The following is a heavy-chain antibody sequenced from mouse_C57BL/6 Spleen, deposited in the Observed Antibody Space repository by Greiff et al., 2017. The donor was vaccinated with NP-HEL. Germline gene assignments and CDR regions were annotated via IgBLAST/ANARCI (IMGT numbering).Heavy chain of an antibody. CDR2: ISDGGSYT. CDR1: GFTFSSYA. V-gene: IGHV5-4*03. CDR3: ARAGRGYAMDY. Sequence: EVKLVESGGGLVKPGGSLKLSCAASGFTFSSYAMSWVRQTPEKRLEWVATISDGGSYTYYPDNVKGRFTISRDNAKNNLYLQMSHLKSEDTAMYYCARAGRGYAMDYWGQGTSVTVSS. J-gene: IGHJ4*01. D-gene: IGHD4-1*01.